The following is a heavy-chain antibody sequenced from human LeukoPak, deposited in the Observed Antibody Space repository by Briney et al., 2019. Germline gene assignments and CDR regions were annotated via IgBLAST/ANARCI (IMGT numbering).Heavy chain of an antibody. V-gene: IGHV4-39*07. D-gene: IGHD3-9*01. CDR1: GDSIASTVYY. Sequence: SETLSLTCSVSGDSIASTVYYWGWIRQPPGKGLEWIGNIYYSGSTYYTPSLKSRVIISIDTSKNQFSLKVAAVTAADTAVYYCARGRLNYFDWLLRGQHFDIWGQGTMVTVSS. CDR3: ARGRLNYFDWLLRGQHFDI. J-gene: IGHJ3*02. CDR2: IYYSGST.